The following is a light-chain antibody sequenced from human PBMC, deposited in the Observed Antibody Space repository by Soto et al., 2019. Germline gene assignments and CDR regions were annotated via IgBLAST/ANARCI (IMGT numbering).Light chain of an antibody. J-gene: IGLJ1*01. CDR1: SSDVGGYNY. Sequence: QSALTQPPSAFGSPGQSVTISCTGTSSDVGGYNYVSWYQQHPGKAPKLMIYEVSKRPSGVPDRFSGSKSGNTASLTVSGLQAEDEADYYCSSYAGSNKEVFGTGTKLTVL. V-gene: IGLV2-8*01. CDR3: SSYAGSNKEV. CDR2: EVS.